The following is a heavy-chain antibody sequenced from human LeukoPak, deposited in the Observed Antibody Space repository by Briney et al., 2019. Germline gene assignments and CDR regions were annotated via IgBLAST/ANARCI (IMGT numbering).Heavy chain of an antibody. J-gene: IGHJ4*02. CDR2: ISASNGNI. V-gene: IGHV1-18*01. CDR3: ARALSVSSGTCYDY. Sequence: ASVRVSCKASGYTFTSHGISWVRQAPGQGPEWMGWISASNGNINYAQKLQGRVTLTTDTSTSTTYMELRSLRSDDTAMYYCARALSVSSGTCYDYWGQGTLVTVSS. CDR1: GYTFTSHG. D-gene: IGHD2-15*01.